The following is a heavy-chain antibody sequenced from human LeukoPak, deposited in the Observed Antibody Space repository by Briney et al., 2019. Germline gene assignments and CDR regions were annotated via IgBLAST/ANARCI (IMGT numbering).Heavy chain of an antibody. D-gene: IGHD3-22*01. Sequence: SETLSLTCTVSGGSISTSNYYWGWIRQPPGKGLEWIGNIFYSGSTYYSPSLKSRVTISLDTSRNQFSLKLNSVTAADTAVYYCAKGLPYESRAYYDRLFDEWGQGTLVTVSS. CDR1: GGSISTSNYY. V-gene: IGHV4-39*07. CDR2: IFYSGST. J-gene: IGHJ4*02. CDR3: AKGLPYESRAYYDRLFDE.